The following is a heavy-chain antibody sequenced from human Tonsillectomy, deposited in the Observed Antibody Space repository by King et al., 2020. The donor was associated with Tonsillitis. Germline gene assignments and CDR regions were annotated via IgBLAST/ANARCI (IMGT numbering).Heavy chain of an antibody. CDR2: ISAYNGNT. D-gene: IGHD3-9*01. V-gene: IGHV1-18*01. J-gene: IGHJ4*01. Sequence: GISWVRQAPGQGLDWMGWISAYNGNTNFAQKFQVRVTLTTDTSTSTAYMELSRLRSDDTAVYYCARVPPYYNCLTGYDERFDYWGHGALVTVSS. CDR3: ARVPPYYNCLTGYDERFDY. CDR1: G.